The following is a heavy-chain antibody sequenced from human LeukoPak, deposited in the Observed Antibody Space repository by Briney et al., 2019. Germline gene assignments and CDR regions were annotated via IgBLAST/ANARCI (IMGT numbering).Heavy chain of an antibody. Sequence: GGSLRLSCAASGFTFSSYWMSWVRQAPGKGLEWVANIKQDGSEKYYVDSVKGRFTISRDNAKNSLYLQMNSLRAEDTAVYYCARAKYYDTTSIREAFDIWGQGTMVAVS. J-gene: IGHJ3*02. CDR1: GFTFSSYW. CDR3: ARAKYYDTTSIREAFDI. D-gene: IGHD3-16*01. V-gene: IGHV3-7*01. CDR2: IKQDGSEK.